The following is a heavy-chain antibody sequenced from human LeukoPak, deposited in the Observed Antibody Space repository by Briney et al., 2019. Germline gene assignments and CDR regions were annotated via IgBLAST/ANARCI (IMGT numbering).Heavy chain of an antibody. CDR3: ARDRAVSYFDY. CDR1: GFTFSSYA. CDR2: IWFDGSNK. V-gene: IGHV3-33*08. Sequence: GGSLRLSCSASGFTFSSYAMHWVRQAPGKGLEWVAVIWFDGSNKYYADSVMGRFTISRDNSKNTLYLQMNSLRVEDTAVYYCARDRAVSYFDYWGQGTLVTVSS. J-gene: IGHJ4*02. D-gene: IGHD6-19*01.